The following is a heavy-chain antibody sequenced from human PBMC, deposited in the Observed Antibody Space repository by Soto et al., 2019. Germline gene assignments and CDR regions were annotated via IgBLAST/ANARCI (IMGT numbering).Heavy chain of an antibody. CDR3: ARSPAPLPKSMEA. V-gene: IGHV5-51*01. Sequence: GESLKISCKGSGYFFSRHWIGWVRQMPGKGLEWIGIIYPGDSDTRYSPSFQGQVTISADKSTNTAYLQWSTLKDSHNAMYYCARSPAPLPKSMEAWGQGTLVTVSS. CDR1: GYFFSRHW. J-gene: IGHJ5*02. D-gene: IGHD1-1*01. CDR2: IYPGDSDT.